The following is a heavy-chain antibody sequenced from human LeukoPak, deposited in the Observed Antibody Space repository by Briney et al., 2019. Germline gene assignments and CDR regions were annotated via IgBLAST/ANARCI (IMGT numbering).Heavy chain of an antibody. D-gene: IGHD5-18*01. J-gene: IGHJ4*02. CDR3: ARCRPYRYGYRGIDY. CDR1: GGSISSGSYY. Sequence: SQTLSLTCTVSGGSISSGSYYWSWIRQPAGKGLEWIGRIYTSGSTNYNPSLKSRVTISVDTSKNQFSLKLSSVTAADTAVYYCARCRPYRYGYRGIDYWGQGTLVTVSS. V-gene: IGHV4-61*02. CDR2: IYTSGST.